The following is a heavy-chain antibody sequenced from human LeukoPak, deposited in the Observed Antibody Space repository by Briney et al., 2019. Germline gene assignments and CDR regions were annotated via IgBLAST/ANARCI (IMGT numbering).Heavy chain of an antibody. D-gene: IGHD5-18*01. V-gene: IGHV1-24*01. CDR3: ATTSVDTAMVLDY. CDR2: FDPEDGET. J-gene: IGHJ4*02. Sequence: GASATVSFKVSGYTLTKLSMHWVGQAPGKGREGRGGFDPEDGETIYAQKFQGRVTMTEDTSTDTAYMELSSLRSEDTAVYYCATTSVDTAMVLDYWGQGTLVTVSS. CDR1: GYTLTKLS.